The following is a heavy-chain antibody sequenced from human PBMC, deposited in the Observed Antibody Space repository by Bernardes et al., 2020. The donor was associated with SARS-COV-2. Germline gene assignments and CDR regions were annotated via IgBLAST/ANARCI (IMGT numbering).Heavy chain of an antibody. CDR1: GGSISSSNW. CDR2: IYHSGST. J-gene: IGHJ5*02. CDR3: ARAKRYTIFGVVIERGTGLDP. V-gene: IGHV4-4*02. Sequence: SETLSLTCAVSGGSISSSNWWSWVRQPPGKGLEWIGEIYHSGSTNYNPSLKSRVTISVDKSKNQFSLKLSSVTAADTAVYYCARAKRYTIFGVVIERGTGLDPWGQGTLVTVSS. D-gene: IGHD3-3*01.